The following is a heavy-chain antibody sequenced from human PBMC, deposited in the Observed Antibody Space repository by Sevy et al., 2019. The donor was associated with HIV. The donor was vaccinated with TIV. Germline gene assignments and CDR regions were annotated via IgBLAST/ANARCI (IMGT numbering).Heavy chain of an antibody. V-gene: IGHV3-33*01. D-gene: IGHD2-2*01. CDR1: GFTFSTYG. CDR3: ARGICSSTSCYLDY. Sequence: GESLKISCAASGFTFSTYGMHWVRQAPGKGLEWVSIIWYDGSKKYYADSVKGRFTISRDSSKNTLFLQMNSLRAEDTAVYYCARGICSSTSCYLDYWGRGTLVTVSS. J-gene: IGHJ4*02. CDR2: IWYDGSKK.